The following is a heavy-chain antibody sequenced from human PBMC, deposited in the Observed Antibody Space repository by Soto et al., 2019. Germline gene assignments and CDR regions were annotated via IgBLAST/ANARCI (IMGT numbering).Heavy chain of an antibody. V-gene: IGHV3-11*06. CDR2: VSGSDTCT. Sequence: QVQLVVSGGGLVKPGGSLRLSCAASGFNFRDYYMSWFRQAPGKGLEWVSYVSGSDTCTNYADSVKGRFTVHRDKTKNSRCLQMDSLRYEDTAVYYCARKTTVNKPDDYWGQGTLVTVSS. CDR1: GFNFRDYY. CDR3: ARKTTVNKPDDY. D-gene: IGHD4-17*01. J-gene: IGHJ4*02.